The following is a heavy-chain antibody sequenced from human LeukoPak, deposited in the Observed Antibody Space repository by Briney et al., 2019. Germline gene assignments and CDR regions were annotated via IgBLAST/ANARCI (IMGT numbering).Heavy chain of an antibody. Sequence: SETLSLTCAVYGGSFSGYYWSWIRQPPGKGLEWIGEINHSGSTNYNPSLKSRVTISIDTSKNQFSLTLSSVTAADTAVYYCARLGDIVVVPAALDGQTYYMDVWGKGTTVTVSS. V-gene: IGHV4-34*01. CDR1: GGSFSGYY. D-gene: IGHD2-2*01. J-gene: IGHJ6*03. CDR3: ARLGDIVVVPAALDGQTYYMDV. CDR2: INHSGST.